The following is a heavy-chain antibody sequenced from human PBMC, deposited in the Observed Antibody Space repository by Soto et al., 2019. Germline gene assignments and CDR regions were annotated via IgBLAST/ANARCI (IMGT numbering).Heavy chain of an antibody. J-gene: IGHJ6*02. D-gene: IGHD3-9*01. CDR3: ARYYDILTGYYTPYYYYGMDV. CDR2: ISSSSSYI. V-gene: IGHV3-21*01. Sequence: EVQLVESGGGLVKPGGSLRLSCAASGFTFSSYSMNWVRQAPGKGLEWVSSISSSSSYIYYADSVKGRFTISRDNAKNXLXLXXNVRSAEDTAVYYCARYYDILTGYYTPYYYYGMDVWGQGTTVTVSS. CDR1: GFTFSSYS.